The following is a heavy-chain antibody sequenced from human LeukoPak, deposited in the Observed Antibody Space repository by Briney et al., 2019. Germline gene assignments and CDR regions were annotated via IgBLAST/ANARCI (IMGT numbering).Heavy chain of an antibody. Sequence: GGSLRLSCAASGFTFSSYAMSWVRQAPGEGLEWVTAISGSGGSTYYADSVKGRFTISRDNSKNSLYLQMNSLRAEDTAVYYCAKDPVAYCGGDCYSGHDYWGQGTLVTVSS. CDR1: GFTFSSYA. CDR3: AKDPVAYCGGDCYSGHDY. V-gene: IGHV3-23*01. CDR2: ISGSGGST. J-gene: IGHJ4*02. D-gene: IGHD2-21*02.